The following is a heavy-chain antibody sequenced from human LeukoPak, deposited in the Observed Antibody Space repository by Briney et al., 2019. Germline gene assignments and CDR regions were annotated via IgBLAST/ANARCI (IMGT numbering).Heavy chain of an antibody. V-gene: IGHV3-23*01. Sequence: GGSLRLSCAASGFTFSRYAMSWVRQAPGKGLEWVSATSGSGGSTYYADSVKGRFTISRDNSKNTLYLQMNSLRSEDTAVYYCATAGWDSSSTEYFQHWGQGTLVTVSS. CDR2: TSGSGGST. CDR1: GFTFSRYA. J-gene: IGHJ1*01. CDR3: ATAGWDSSSTEYFQH. D-gene: IGHD6-13*01.